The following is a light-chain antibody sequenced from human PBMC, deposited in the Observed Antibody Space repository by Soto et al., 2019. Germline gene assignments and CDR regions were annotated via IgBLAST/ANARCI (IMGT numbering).Light chain of an antibody. Sequence: EIVLTQSPGTLSLSPGEKATLSCRASQTVSNSYFAWYQQKPGQAPRLLIYDASSRATGIPDRFSGSESGTDFTLTISRLEPEDFAVYYCQQHDSSPGFTFGPGTKVDLK. CDR1: QTVSNSY. J-gene: IGKJ3*01. CDR3: QQHDSSPGFT. V-gene: IGKV3-20*01. CDR2: DAS.